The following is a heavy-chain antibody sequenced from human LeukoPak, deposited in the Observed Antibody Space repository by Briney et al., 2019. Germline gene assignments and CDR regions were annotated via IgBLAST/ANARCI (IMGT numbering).Heavy chain of an antibody. J-gene: IGHJ5*02. CDR1: GYTFTSYD. Sequence: ASVKVSCKASGYTFTSYDINWVRQATGQGLEWMGCMNPNSGNTGYAQKFQGRVTMTRNTSISTAYMELRSLRSVDTAVYYCARVPMIVVVTLYNWFDPWGQGTLVTVSS. V-gene: IGHV1-8*01. CDR2: MNPNSGNT. CDR3: ARVPMIVVVTLYNWFDP. D-gene: IGHD3-22*01.